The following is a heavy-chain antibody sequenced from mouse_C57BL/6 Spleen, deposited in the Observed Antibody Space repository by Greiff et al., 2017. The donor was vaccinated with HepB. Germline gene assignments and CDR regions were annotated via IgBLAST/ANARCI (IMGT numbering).Heavy chain of an antibody. CDR3: ARSRDLGNDFDY. Sequence: LEESGPELVKPGASVKISCKASGYAFSSSWMNWVKQRPGKGLEWIGRIYPGDGDTNYNGKFKGKATLTADKSSSTAYMQLSSLTSEDSAVYFCARSRDLGNDFDYWGQGTTLTVSS. CDR2: IYPGDGDT. J-gene: IGHJ2*01. D-gene: IGHD3-3*01. V-gene: IGHV1-82*01. CDR1: GYAFSSSW.